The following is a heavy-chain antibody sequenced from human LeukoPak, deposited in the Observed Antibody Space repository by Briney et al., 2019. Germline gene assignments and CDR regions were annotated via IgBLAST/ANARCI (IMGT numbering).Heavy chain of an antibody. CDR1: GYTFTSYY. CDR2: INPSGGST. Sequence: ASVKVSCKASGYTFTSYYMHWVRQAPGQGLEWMGIINPSGGSTSYAQKFQGRVTITADESTSTAYMELSSLRSEDTAVYYCARAPQSARRVWFDYWGQGTLVTVSS. J-gene: IGHJ4*02. V-gene: IGHV1-46*01. CDR3: ARAPQSARRVWFDY.